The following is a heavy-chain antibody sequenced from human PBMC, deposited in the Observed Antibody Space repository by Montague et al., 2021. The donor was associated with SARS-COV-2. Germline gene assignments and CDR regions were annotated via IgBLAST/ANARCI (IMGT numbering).Heavy chain of an antibody. CDR1: GFTFSSYA. CDR2: ISYNGRNK. D-gene: IGHD5-18*01. J-gene: IGHJ4*02. CDR3: AREPKPVGYSYGYTFFDE. V-gene: IGHV3-30*03. Sequence: YLRLSCAASGFTFSSYALHWVRQAPGKGPEWVAVISYNGRNKQYGDPVKGRSTVSRDNSKNTLYLQLDSLKTDDTAVYYCAREPKPVGYSYGYTFFDEWGQGTLVTVSS.